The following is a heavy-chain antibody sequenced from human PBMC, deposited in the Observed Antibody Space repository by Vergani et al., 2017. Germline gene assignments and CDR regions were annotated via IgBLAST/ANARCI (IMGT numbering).Heavy chain of an antibody. Sequence: QVQLVESGGGVVQPGGSMRLSCSASGLTLSSYGVHWVRQAPGRGLESVTFTRPHEDGAFYSASVRGRFTVSRDNSKNTLYLQMNSLRAEDTAVYYCAKLPSGRIVGPLYYFDSWGQGTLVTVSS. J-gene: IGHJ4*02. CDR3: AKLPSGRIVGPLYYFDS. V-gene: IGHV3-30*02. CDR2: TRPHEDGA. D-gene: IGHD1-26*01. CDR1: GLTLSSYG.